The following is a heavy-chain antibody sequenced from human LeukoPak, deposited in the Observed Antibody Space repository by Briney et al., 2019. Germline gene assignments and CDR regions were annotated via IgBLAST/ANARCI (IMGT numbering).Heavy chain of an antibody. J-gene: IGHJ2*01. D-gene: IGHD4-23*01. Sequence: PSETLSLTCTVSGGSISSSSYYWGWIRQPPGKGLEWIGYIYYSGSTYYNPSLKSRVTISVDTSKNQFSLKLSSVTAADTAVYYCARGYGGNSGWYFDLWGRGTLVTVSS. CDR2: IYYSGST. V-gene: IGHV4-39*07. CDR1: GGSISSSSYY. CDR3: ARGYGGNSGWYFDL.